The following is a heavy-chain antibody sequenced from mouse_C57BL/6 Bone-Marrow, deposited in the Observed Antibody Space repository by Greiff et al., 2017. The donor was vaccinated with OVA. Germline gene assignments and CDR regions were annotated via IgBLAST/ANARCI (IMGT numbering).Heavy chain of an antibody. J-gene: IGHJ1*03. CDR1: GYTFTEYT. V-gene: IGHV1-62-2*01. CDR2: FYPGSGSI. CDR3: ARDEGGALDSKGYFDV. D-gene: IGHD2-5*01. Sequence: QVQLQQSGAELVKPGASVKLSCKASGYTFTEYTIHWVKQRSGQGLEWIGWFYPGSGSIKYNEKFKDKATFTADKSSRSVYMEHSRLTSEASAVYLGARDEGGALDSKGYFDVWGTGTTVTVSS.